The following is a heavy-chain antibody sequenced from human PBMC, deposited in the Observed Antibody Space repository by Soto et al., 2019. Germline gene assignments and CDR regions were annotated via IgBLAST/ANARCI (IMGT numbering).Heavy chain of an antibody. CDR1: GDSISNYY. Sequence: SETLSLTCTVSGDSISNYYWSWIRQPPGKGLEWIGEMSHSGGTHFNPSLKSRVTISVDTSKNQFSLKMSSVTAADTAVYYCARGIVVVVAATAGTFDIWGQGTMVTVSS. J-gene: IGHJ3*02. CDR3: ARGIVVVVAATAGTFDI. CDR2: MSHSGGT. V-gene: IGHV4-34*01. D-gene: IGHD2-15*01.